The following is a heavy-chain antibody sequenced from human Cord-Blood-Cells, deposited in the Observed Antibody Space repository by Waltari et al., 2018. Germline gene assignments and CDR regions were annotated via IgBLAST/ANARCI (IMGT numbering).Heavy chain of an antibody. D-gene: IGHD7-27*01. J-gene: IGHJ4*02. V-gene: IGHV4-34*01. CDR3: ARVRTGDFDY. CDR1: GGSFSGYY. Sequence: QVQLQQWGAGLLKPSETLSLTCAVYGGSFSGYYWSWIRQPPGKGLEWIGKINHRGSSQCTPSLKSRVDISVDTSKNLFSRKLSSVTSADTAVYYCARVRTGDFDYWGQGTLVTVSS. CDR2: INHRGSS.